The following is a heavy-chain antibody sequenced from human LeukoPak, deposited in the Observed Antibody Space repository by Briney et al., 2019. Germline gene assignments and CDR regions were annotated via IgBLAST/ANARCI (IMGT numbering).Heavy chain of an antibody. CDR2: ISSSSSTI. CDR1: GFTFSSYS. CDR3: ARDEDWSGYYGAFDI. V-gene: IGHV3-48*01. J-gene: IGHJ3*02. D-gene: IGHD3-3*01. Sequence: GGSLRLSCAASGFTFSSYSMNWVRQAPGKGLEWVSYISSSSSTIHYADSVKGRFTISRDNAKNTLYLQMNSLRAEDTAVYYCARDEDWSGYYGAFDIWGQGTMVTVSS.